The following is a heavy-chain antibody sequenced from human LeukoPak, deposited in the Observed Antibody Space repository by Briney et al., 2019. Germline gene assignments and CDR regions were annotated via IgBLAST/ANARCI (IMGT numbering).Heavy chain of an antibody. CDR3: ASTWELLGSDAFDI. V-gene: IGHV4-4*07. CDR2: IYTSGST. Sequence: SETLSLTCTVSGGSISSYYWSWIRQPAGKGLEWIGRIYTSGSTNYNPSLKSRVTMSVDTSKNQFSLKLSSVTAADTAVYYCASTWELLGSDAFDIWGQGTMVAVSS. D-gene: IGHD1-26*01. J-gene: IGHJ3*02. CDR1: GGSISSYY.